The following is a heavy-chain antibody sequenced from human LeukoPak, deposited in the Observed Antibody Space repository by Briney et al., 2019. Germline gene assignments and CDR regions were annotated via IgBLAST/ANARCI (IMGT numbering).Heavy chain of an antibody. CDR3: ARAIGRYSSSWYVPGY. D-gene: IGHD6-13*01. CDR1: GYTFTGYY. V-gene: IGHV1-2*02. Sequence: ASLKVSLKACGYTFTGYYMHWVRQAPGQGLEWMGWINPNSGGTNYAQKFQGRVTMTRDTSISTAYMELSRLRSDDTAVYYCARAIGRYSSSWYVPGYWGQGTLVTVSS. J-gene: IGHJ4*02. CDR2: INPNSGGT.